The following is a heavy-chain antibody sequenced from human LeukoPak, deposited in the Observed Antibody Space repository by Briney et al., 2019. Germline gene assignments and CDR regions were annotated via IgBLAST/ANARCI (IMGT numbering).Heavy chain of an antibody. V-gene: IGHV3-15*01. CDR3: TTDPPDDEVLDY. Sequence: PGGSLRLSCAASGFTFSNAWMTWVRQAPGKGLEWVGRIRSKTAGGTTDYAAPVEGRFTISRDDSKKTLYLQMNSLKTEDTAVYFCTTDPPDDEVLDYWGQGTLVTVSS. CDR1: GFTFSNAW. D-gene: IGHD3-16*01. CDR2: IRSKTAGGTT. J-gene: IGHJ4*02.